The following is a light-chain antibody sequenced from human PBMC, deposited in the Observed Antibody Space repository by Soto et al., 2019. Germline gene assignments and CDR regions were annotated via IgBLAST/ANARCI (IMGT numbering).Light chain of an antibody. V-gene: IGKV3D-15*01. CDR3: QQYGDWPGA. CDR1: QSVRSN. Sequence: EIVMTQSPGTLSVSPGERVTLSCRASQSVRSNLAWYQQKPGQAPRLLIYDASNRATGIPARFSGSGSGTEFSLTISSLQSEDFAVYSCQQYGDWPGAFGGGTKVDIK. CDR2: DAS. J-gene: IGKJ4*01.